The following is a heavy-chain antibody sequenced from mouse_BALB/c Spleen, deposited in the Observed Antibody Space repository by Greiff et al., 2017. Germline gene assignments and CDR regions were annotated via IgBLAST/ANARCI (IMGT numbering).Heavy chain of an antibody. Sequence: VQLQESGAELVRPGTSVKVSCKASGYAFTNYLIEWVKQRPGQGPEWIGVINPGSGGTNYNEKFKGKATLTADKSSSTAYMQLSSLTSDDSAVYFCATYGNHIFDYWGQGTTLTVSS. J-gene: IGHJ2*01. D-gene: IGHD2-1*01. CDR1: GYAFTNYL. CDR2: INPGSGGT. CDR3: ATYGNHIFDY. V-gene: IGHV1-54*01.